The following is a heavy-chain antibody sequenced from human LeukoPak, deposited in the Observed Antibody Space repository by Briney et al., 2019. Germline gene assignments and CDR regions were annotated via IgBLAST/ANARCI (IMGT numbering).Heavy chain of an antibody. CDR3: AKPLLVPEGRDY. Sequence: PGGSLRLSCAASGFTFSSYWMHWVRQAPGKGLVWVSRINSDGSSTSYADSVKGRFTISRDNAKNTLYLQMNSLRAEDTAVYYCAKPLLVPEGRDYWGQGTLVTVSS. D-gene: IGHD2-8*01. CDR2: INSDGSST. CDR1: GFTFSSYW. V-gene: IGHV3-74*01. J-gene: IGHJ4*02.